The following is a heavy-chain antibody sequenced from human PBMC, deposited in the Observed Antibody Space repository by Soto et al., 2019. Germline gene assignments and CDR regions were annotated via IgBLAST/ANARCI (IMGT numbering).Heavy chain of an antibody. Sequence: QVQLQESGPGLVKPSGTLSLTCAVSGGSISSSNWWSWVRQPPGKGLEWIGEIYHSGRTNYKPSLKRRVTISVDKSKNQSSRKLSSVTAADRAVVCWASVNASGVNCDYWGQGTLVTVSS. V-gene: IGHV4-4*01. CDR3: ASVNASGVNCDY. J-gene: IGHJ4*02. D-gene: IGHD3-10*01. CDR2: IYHSGRT. CDR1: GGSISSSNW.